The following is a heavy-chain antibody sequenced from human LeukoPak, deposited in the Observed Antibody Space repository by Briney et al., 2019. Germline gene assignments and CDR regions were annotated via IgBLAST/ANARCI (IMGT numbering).Heavy chain of an antibody. CDR3: AKDQGSWARTTNYFDY. CDR1: GFTFSSYG. J-gene: IGHJ4*02. Sequence: GGSLKLSCAASGFTFSSYGMHWVRQAPGKGLEWVAFIRYDGSNKYYADSVKGRFTISRDNSKNTLYLQMNSLRAEDTAVYYCAKDQGSWARTTNYFDYWGQGTLVTVSS. D-gene: IGHD6-13*01. CDR2: IRYDGSNK. V-gene: IGHV3-30*02.